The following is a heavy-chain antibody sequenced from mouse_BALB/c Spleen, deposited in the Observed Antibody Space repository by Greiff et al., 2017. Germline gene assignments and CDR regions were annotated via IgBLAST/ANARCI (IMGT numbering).Heavy chain of an antibody. D-gene: IGHD2-4*01. CDR2: IDPYNGAT. CDR3: ARTDYDGIAWFAY. J-gene: IGHJ3*01. Sequence: VQLQQSGPELVKPGASVKVSCKASGYSFTDYNMYWVKQSHGKSLEWIGYIDPYNGATSYNQKFKGKATFTVDTSSSTAYMQFNSLTSEDSEVYYCARTDYDGIAWFAYWGQGTLVTVSA. CDR1: GYSFTDYN. V-gene: IGHV1S135*01.